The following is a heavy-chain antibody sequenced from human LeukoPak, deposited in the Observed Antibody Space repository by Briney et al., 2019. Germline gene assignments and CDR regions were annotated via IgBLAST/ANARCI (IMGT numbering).Heavy chain of an antibody. CDR1: GGSISSSSYY. V-gene: IGHV4-39*01. Sequence: SETLSLTCTVSGGSISSSSYYWGWIRQPPGKGREWIGNIYYSGITYYNPSLKSRVTISVDTSKNQFSLKLTSVTPAATAVYYCARRAVVVTATRPSTFDYWGQGTLVTVSS. CDR2: IYYSGIT. J-gene: IGHJ4*02. D-gene: IGHD2-21*02. CDR3: ARRAVVVTATRPSTFDY.